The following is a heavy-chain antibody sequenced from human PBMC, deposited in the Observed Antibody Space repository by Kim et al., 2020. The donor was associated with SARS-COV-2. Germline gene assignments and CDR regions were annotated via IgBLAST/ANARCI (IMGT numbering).Heavy chain of an antibody. CDR2: ISGSGGST. CDR3: AKNYRGWFGEDNWYFDL. Sequence: GGSLRLSCAASGFTFSSYAMSWVRQAPGKGLEWVSAISGSGGSTYYADSVKGRFTISRDNSKNTLYLQMNSLRAEDTALYYCAKNYRGWFGEDNWYFDLWGRGTLVTVSS. J-gene: IGHJ2*01. CDR1: GFTFSSYA. V-gene: IGHV3-23*01. D-gene: IGHD3-10*01.